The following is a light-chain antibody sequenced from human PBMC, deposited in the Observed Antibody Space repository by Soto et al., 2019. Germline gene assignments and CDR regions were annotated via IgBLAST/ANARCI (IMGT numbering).Light chain of an antibody. J-gene: IGLJ1*01. V-gene: IGLV2-14*01. Sequence: QSVLTQPAPVSGSPGQSVTISCTGTSSDVGAYNYVSWYQQHPAKVPKLMTYDVSNRPSGVSDRFSGSKSGNTASLTISGLQAEDEADCYCYSYTSSSTYVFGTGTKVTVL. CDR3: YSYTSSSTYV. CDR2: DVS. CDR1: SSDVGAYNY.